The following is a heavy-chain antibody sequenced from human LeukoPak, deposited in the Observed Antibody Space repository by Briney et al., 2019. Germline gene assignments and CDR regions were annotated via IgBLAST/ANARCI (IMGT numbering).Heavy chain of an antibody. J-gene: IGHJ5*02. CDR2: FSYSGNI. V-gene: IGHV4-39*01. D-gene: IGHD3-10*01. CDR1: GASINSGTYY. CDR3: ARRSYGVPFDP. Sequence: SETLSLTCTVSGASINSGTYYWGWVRQPPGKGLEWIGTFSYSGNIYYNPSPKSRVTISVDMSKNQFSLELTSVTAADTAVYYCARRSYGVPFDPWGQGILVTVSS.